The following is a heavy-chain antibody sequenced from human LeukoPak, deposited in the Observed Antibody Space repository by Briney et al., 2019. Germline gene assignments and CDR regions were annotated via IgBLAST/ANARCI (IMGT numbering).Heavy chain of an antibody. D-gene: IGHD3-10*01. CDR2: MNPNSGNT. Sequence: ASVKVSCKASGYTFTSYDINWVRQATGQGLEWMGWMNPNSGNTGYAQKFQGRVTMTRNTSISTAYMALSSLRSEDTAVYYCARVPFSMVRGVILYYFDYWGQGTLVTVSS. CDR3: ARVPFSMVRGVILYYFDY. V-gene: IGHV1-8*01. CDR1: GYTFTSYD. J-gene: IGHJ4*02.